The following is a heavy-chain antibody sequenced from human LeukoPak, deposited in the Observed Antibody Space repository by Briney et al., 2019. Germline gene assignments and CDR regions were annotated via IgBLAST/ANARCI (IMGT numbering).Heavy chain of an antibody. Sequence: GGSLRLSCAASGFTFSDYYMSWIRQAPGKGLEWVSYISSSGSTIYYADSVKGRFTISRDNAKNSLYLQMNSLRAEDTAVYYCTRDATDYYYYYMDVWGKGTTATVSS. CDR1: GFTFSDYY. CDR3: TRDATDYYYYYMDV. J-gene: IGHJ6*03. D-gene: IGHD2-15*01. CDR2: ISSSGSTI. V-gene: IGHV3-11*04.